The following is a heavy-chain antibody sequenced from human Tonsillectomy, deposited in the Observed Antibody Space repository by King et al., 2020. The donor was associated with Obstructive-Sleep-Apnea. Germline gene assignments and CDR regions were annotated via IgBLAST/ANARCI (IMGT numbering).Heavy chain of an antibody. CDR3: AKGHCTSTSCYAPFDS. CDR2: IRHDGSNK. D-gene: IGHD2-2*01. Sequence: VQLVESGGGVVQPGGSLRLSCAASGFTLRSSGMHWVRQTPGKGLEWVAFIRHDGSNKYYADSVKGRFTISRDNFKNTLYLQMNSLRAEDTAVYYCAKGHCTSTSCYAPFDSWGQGTLVTVSS. J-gene: IGHJ4*02. CDR1: GFTLRSSG. V-gene: IGHV3-30*02.